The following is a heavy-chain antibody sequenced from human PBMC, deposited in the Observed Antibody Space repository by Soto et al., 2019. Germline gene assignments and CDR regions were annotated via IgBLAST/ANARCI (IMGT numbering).Heavy chain of an antibody. CDR2: ISAYNGNT. CDR3: ARRTGHSRNDYSNYYFDY. Sequence: ASVKVSCKASGYTFTSYGISWVRQAPGQGLEWMGWISAYNGNTNYAQKLQGRVTMTTDTSTSTAYMELRSLRSDDTAVYYCARRTGHSRNDYSNYYFDYWGQGTLVTVS. CDR1: GYTFTSYG. J-gene: IGHJ4*02. V-gene: IGHV1-18*01. D-gene: IGHD4-4*01.